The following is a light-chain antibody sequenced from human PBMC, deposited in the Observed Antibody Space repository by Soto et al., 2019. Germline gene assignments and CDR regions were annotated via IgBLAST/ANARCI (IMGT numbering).Light chain of an antibody. CDR3: AAWDDSLSGPV. J-gene: IGLJ2*01. CDR1: SPNIGSNY. CDR2: RNN. V-gene: IGLV1-47*01. Sequence: QSVLTQPPSASGTPGQRVTISCSGSSPNIGSNYVYWYQQLPGTAPKLLIYRNNQRPSGVPDRFSGSKSGTSASLAISGLRSEDEVDYYCAAWDDSLSGPVFGGGTKLTVL.